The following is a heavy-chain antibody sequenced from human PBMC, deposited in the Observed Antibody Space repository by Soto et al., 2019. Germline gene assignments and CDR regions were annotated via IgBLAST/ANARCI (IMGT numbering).Heavy chain of an antibody. J-gene: IGHJ6*02. V-gene: IGHV3-11*01. CDR3: ARDDYGGGDYYYYGMDV. CDR2: ISSSGSTI. CDR1: GFTFSDYY. Sequence: SLRLSCAASGFTFSDYYMSWIRQAPGKGLEWVSYISSSGSTIYYADSVKGRFTISRDNAKNSLYLQMNSLRAEDTAVYYCARDDYGGGDYYYYGMDVWGQGTTVTVSS. D-gene: IGHD4-17*01.